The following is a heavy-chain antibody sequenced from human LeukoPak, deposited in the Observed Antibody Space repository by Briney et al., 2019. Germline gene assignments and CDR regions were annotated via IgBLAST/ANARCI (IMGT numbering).Heavy chain of an antibody. J-gene: IGHJ4*02. Sequence: PGGSLRLSCAASGFTFSSYGMHWVRQAPGKGLEWVAFIRYDGSNKYYADSVKGRFTISRDNSKNTLYLQMNSLRAEDTAVYYCAKDRSWWELLGSYFDYWGQGTLVTVSS. CDR1: GFTFSSYG. V-gene: IGHV3-30*02. D-gene: IGHD1-26*01. CDR2: IRYDGSNK. CDR3: AKDRSWWELLGSYFDY.